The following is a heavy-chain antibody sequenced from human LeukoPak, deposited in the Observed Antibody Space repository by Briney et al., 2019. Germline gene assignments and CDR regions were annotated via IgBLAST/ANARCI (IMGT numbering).Heavy chain of an antibody. J-gene: IGHJ6*02. V-gene: IGHV1-8*01. Sequence: ASVKVFCKASGYTFTSYDINWVRQATGQGLGWMGWMNPNSGNTGYAQKFQGRVTMTRNTSISTAYMELSSLRSEDTAVYYCARGPGYYGSGSFYYGMDVWGQGTTVTVSS. CDR1: GYTFTSYD. D-gene: IGHD3-10*01. CDR2: MNPNSGNT. CDR3: ARGPGYYGSGSFYYGMDV.